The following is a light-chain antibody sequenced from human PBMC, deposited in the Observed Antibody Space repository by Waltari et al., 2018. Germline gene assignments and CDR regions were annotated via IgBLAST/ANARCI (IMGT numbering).Light chain of an antibody. J-gene: IGLJ3*02. CDR2: EDD. CDR1: SGSIASNY. CDR3: QSYDSSDLWV. Sequence: NFMLTQPHSVSESPGKTVTISCTRSSGSIASNYVQWYQQRPGSSPTPVIFEDDQRPSAVPDRCSGSIDSSSNSASLTISGLKTEDEADYYCQSYDSSDLWVFGGGTRLTVL. V-gene: IGLV6-57*01.